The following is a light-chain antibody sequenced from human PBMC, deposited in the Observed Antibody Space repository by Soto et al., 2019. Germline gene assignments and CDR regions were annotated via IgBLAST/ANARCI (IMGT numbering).Light chain of an antibody. CDR1: QSVSSK. V-gene: IGKV3-15*01. Sequence: EIVMTQSPATLSVSPGERATLSCRASQSVSSKLAWYQQKPGQPPRLLIYGASTRATGIPARFSGSGSGTEFTLTISSLQSEDFAVYYCQHYNYWPPKTFGQGTKVEMK. J-gene: IGKJ1*01. CDR3: QHYNYWPPKT. CDR2: GAS.